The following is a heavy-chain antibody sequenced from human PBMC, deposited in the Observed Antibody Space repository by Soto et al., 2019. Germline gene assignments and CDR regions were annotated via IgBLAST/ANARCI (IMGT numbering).Heavy chain of an antibody. J-gene: IGHJ6*02. CDR1: GFTFTSSA. Sequence: SVKVSCKASGFTFTSSAMQWVRQARGQRLEWIGWIVVGSGNTNYAQKFQERVTITRDMSTSTAYMELSSLRSEDTAVYYCAAVEGSGSGHYYGMDVWGQGTTVTVSS. CDR3: AAVEGSGSGHYYGMDV. D-gene: IGHD3-10*01. CDR2: IVVGSGNT. V-gene: IGHV1-58*02.